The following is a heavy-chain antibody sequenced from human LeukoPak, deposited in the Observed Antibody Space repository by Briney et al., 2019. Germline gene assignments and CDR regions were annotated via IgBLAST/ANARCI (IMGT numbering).Heavy chain of an antibody. V-gene: IGHV4-34*01. J-gene: IGHJ5*02. CDR3: ARDYGNNWFDP. D-gene: IGHD4-17*01. CDR2: INHSGST. Sequence: SETLSLTCAVYGGSFSGYYWSWIRQPPGKGLEWIGEINHSGSTNYNPSLKSRVTISVDTSKNQFSLKLSSVTAADTAMYYCARDYGNNWFDPWGQGTLVTVSA. CDR1: GGSFSGYY.